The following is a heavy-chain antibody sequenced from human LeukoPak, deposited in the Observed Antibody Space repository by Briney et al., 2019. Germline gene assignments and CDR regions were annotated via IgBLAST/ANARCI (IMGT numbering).Heavy chain of an antibody. CDR2: INPNSGGT. Sequence: ASVKVSCKASGYTFTGYYMHWVRQAPGQGLEWMGWINPNSGGTNYAQKFQGRVTMTRDTPISTAYMELSRLRSDDTAVYYCARDWSVIAAAGTLSYWGQGTLVTVSS. J-gene: IGHJ4*02. D-gene: IGHD6-13*01. V-gene: IGHV1-2*02. CDR3: ARDWSVIAAAGTLSY. CDR1: GYTFTGYY.